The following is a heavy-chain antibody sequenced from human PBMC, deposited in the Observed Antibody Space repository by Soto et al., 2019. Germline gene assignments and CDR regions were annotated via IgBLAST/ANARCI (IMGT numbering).Heavy chain of an antibody. D-gene: IGHD1-1*01. CDR2: IWYDGSNK. CDR3: ARVQDWNDMPGTYYYYYGMDV. J-gene: IGHJ6*02. Sequence: PGGSLRLSCAASGFTFSSYGMHWVRQAPGKGLEWVAVIWYDGSNKYYADSVKGRFTISRDNSKNTLYLQMNSLRAEDTAVYYCARVQDWNDMPGTYYYYYGMDVWGQGTTVTVSS. V-gene: IGHV3-33*01. CDR1: GFTFSSYG.